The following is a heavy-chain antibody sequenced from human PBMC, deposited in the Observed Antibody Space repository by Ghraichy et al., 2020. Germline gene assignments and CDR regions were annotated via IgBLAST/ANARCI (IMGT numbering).Heavy chain of an antibody. CDR3: ARGSNYYYYMDV. J-gene: IGHJ6*03. Sequence: ASVNVSCEASGYVFTSYDINWVRQATGQGLEWMGWMNTHSGHTGFAQKFQGRVTVTRNTSISTAYMELSSLRSEDTAVYYCARGSNYYYYMDVWGKGTTVTVSS. V-gene: IGHV1-8*03. CDR1: GYVFTSYD. CDR2: MNTHSGHT.